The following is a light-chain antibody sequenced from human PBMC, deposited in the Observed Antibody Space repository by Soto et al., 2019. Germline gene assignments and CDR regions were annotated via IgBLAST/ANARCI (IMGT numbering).Light chain of an antibody. CDR2: KAS. Sequence: DIQMTQSPSTLSASVGDRVTITCRASQAIRYDLGWYQHKPGKAPKLLIYKASTLKSGVPSRFSGSGSGTEFTLTISSLQPDDFATYYCQHYNSYSEAFGQGTKVDI. CDR1: QAIRYD. CDR3: QHYNSYSEA. V-gene: IGKV1-5*03. J-gene: IGKJ1*01.